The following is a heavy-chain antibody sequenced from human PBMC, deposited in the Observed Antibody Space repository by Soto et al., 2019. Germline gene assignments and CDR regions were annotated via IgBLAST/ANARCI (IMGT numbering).Heavy chain of an antibody. D-gene: IGHD6-19*01. CDR3: GKERRGSGWSVCDF. Sequence: VQLLESGGGLVQPGGSLRLSCAASGFIFRDYAMNWVRQAPGKGLEWVSDISGSGDSARYADSVKGRFTISRDNSRDTLYLHMNSLRXXXTAVYYCGKERRGSGWSVCDFWGQGDLVTVSS. CDR2: ISGSGDSA. CDR1: GFIFRDYA. V-gene: IGHV3-23*01. J-gene: IGHJ4*02.